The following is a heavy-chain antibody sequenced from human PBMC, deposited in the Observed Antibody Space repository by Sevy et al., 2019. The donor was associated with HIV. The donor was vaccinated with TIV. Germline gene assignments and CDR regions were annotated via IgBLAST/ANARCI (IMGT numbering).Heavy chain of an antibody. Sequence: GGSLRLSCTASGFTFSRYSMNWVRQAPGKGLEWVSYISGSSSNIYYADSVKGRFTISRDNAKDSLYLQMNSLRAEDTAVYYCARDRVLAIAIRHFYYNSMDVWGQGTTVTVSS. J-gene: IGHJ6*02. CDR1: GFTFSRYS. CDR2: ISGSSSNI. D-gene: IGHD2-21*01. CDR3: ARDRVLAIAIRHFYYNSMDV. V-gene: IGHV3-48*01.